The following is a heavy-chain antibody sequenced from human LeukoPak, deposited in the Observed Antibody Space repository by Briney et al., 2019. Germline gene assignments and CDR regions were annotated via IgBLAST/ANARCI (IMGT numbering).Heavy chain of an antibody. V-gene: IGHV3-21*01. Sequence: SGGSLRLSCAASGFSFSSFSMNWVRQAPGKGLEWVSYISGGSSFTYYVDSVKGRFTISRDNAKNSLYLQMNSLRAEDTAVYYCARDLGYSSGPNYWGQGTRVTVSS. J-gene: IGHJ4*02. CDR3: ARDLGYSSGPNY. CDR2: ISGGSSFT. CDR1: GFSFSSFS. D-gene: IGHD6-19*01.